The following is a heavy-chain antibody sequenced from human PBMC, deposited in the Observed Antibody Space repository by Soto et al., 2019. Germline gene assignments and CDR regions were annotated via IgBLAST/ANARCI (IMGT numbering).Heavy chain of an antibody. Sequence: ASVKVSCKASGYTFTNYDINWVRQATGQGLEWMGWMNPKSGNTGYAQKFQGRVTMTRNTSISTVYMELSSLRSEDTAVYYCARGSSGWTPEDYWGQGTLVTVSS. CDR3: ARGSSGWTPEDY. J-gene: IGHJ4*02. D-gene: IGHD6-19*01. CDR1: GYTFTNYD. CDR2: MNPKSGNT. V-gene: IGHV1-8*01.